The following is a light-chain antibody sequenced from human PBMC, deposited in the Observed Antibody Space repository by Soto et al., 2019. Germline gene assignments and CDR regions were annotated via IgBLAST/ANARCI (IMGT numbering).Light chain of an antibody. CDR3: CSYAGSSVYV. V-gene: IGLV2-23*02. J-gene: IGLJ1*01. CDR2: EVI. CDR1: SSDVGTFNL. Sequence: QPVLTQVASVSGSPGQSITISCTGTSSDVGTFNLVSWYQQHPGKAPRLMNEVIKRPSGVSNRFSGSKSGNTASLTISGLQAEDEADYYCCSYAGSSVYVFGTGTKVTVL.